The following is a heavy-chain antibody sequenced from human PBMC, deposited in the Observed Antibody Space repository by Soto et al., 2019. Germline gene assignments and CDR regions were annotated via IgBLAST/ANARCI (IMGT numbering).Heavy chain of an antibody. CDR3: ARDIASPGGDYFDS. D-gene: IGHD2-21*01. Sequence: EVQLVESGGGLVKAGGSLRLFCTASGFTFRNYNMNWVRQAPGKGLEWVSSISTGGAYMFYADSVKGRFTISRDNAQNSLCLKIDSPRAEDTAVYYCARDIASPGGDYFDSWGQGTLVTVSS. CDR1: GFTFRNYN. CDR2: ISTGGAYM. J-gene: IGHJ4*02. V-gene: IGHV3-21*06.